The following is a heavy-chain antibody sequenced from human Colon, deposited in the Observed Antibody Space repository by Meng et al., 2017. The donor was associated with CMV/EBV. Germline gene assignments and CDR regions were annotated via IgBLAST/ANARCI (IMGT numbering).Heavy chain of an antibody. CDR1: GYTFTANH. CDR2: IYPQDGGT. V-gene: IGHV1-2*02. J-gene: IGHJ4*02. CDR3: VRESWYFDF. Sequence: QVALGQSGTEVKKPGASVKVSCKTSGYTFTANHLHWVRQAPGQGLEWMGWIYPQDGGTYFAQKFQDRVTLTRDTSITTAYMELSGLTSDDTAIYYCVRESWYFDFWGEGTLVTVSS. D-gene: IGHD6-13*01.